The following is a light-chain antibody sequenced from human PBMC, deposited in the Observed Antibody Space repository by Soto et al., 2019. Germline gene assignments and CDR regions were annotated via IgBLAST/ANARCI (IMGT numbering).Light chain of an antibody. CDR2: DVS. CDR1: NSDVGGYKY. CDR3: CSYAGSYSYV. V-gene: IGLV2-11*01. Sequence: QSALAQPRSVPGSPGQSVTISCTGTNSDVGGYKYVSWYQQYPGKAPKLMIYDVSKRPSGVPDRFSGSNSVNTASLTISGLQADDEADYFCCSYAGSYSYVFGTGTKLTVL. J-gene: IGLJ1*01.